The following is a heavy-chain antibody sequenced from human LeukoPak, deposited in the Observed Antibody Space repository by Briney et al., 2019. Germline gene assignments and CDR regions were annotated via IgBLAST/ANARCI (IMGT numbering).Heavy chain of an antibody. CDR3: AKEFEKWGDYFAAFDI. V-gene: IGHV3-30*18. Sequence: GGSLRLSCATSGLTFSSYGIHWVRQAPGKGLEWVAVISYDGSNKYYADSVKGRFTISRDNSKNTLYLQMNSLRAEDTAVYYCAKEFEKWGDYFAAFDIWGQGTMVTVSS. CDR1: GLTFSSYG. CDR2: ISYDGSNK. D-gene: IGHD4-17*01. J-gene: IGHJ3*02.